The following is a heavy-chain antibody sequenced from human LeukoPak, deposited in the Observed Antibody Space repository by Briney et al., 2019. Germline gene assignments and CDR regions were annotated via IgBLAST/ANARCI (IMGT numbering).Heavy chain of an antibody. CDR3: AKPTHYCSGGSCQIPLFDY. J-gene: IGHJ4*02. D-gene: IGHD2-15*01. CDR1: GGTFSSYA. Sequence: SPKVSCKASGGTFSSYAISWVRQAPGQGLEWMGRIFIVLGTANYAQKLQGRVTITADESTSTDYMELSSLRSEDTAVYYSAKPTHYCSGGSCQIPLFDYWGQGTLVTVSS. CDR2: IFIVLGTA. V-gene: IGHV1-69*01.